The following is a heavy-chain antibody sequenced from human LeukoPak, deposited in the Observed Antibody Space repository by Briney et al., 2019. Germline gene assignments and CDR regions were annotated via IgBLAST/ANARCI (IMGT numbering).Heavy chain of an antibody. CDR1: DGSISSSSYY. Sequence: PSETLSLTCTVSDGSISSSSYYWGWIRQPPGKGLEWIGSIYYSGSTYYNPSLKSRVTISVDTSKNQFSLKLSSVTAADTAVYYCARHMPSKVVAATRVGYWGQGTLVTVSS. J-gene: IGHJ4*02. V-gene: IGHV4-39*01. CDR2: IYYSGST. CDR3: ARHMPSKVVAATRVGY. D-gene: IGHD2-15*01.